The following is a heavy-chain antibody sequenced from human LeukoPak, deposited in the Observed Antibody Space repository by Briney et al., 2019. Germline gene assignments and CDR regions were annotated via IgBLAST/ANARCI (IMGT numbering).Heavy chain of an antibody. CDR1: GYTFTGYY. D-gene: IGHD5-24*01. CDR3: AREREEVATLNY. Sequence: ASVKVSCKASGYTFTGYYMHWVRQAPGQGLEWMGWINPNSGGTNYAQKFQGRVTMTRDTSISTAYMELSRLRSDDTAVYYCAREREEVATLNYWGQGTLVTVSS. CDR2: INPNSGGT. J-gene: IGHJ4*02. V-gene: IGHV1-2*02.